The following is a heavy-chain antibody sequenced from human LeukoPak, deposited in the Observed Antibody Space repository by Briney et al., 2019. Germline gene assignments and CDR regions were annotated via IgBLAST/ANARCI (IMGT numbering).Heavy chain of an antibody. CDR1: GFTLSTYW. J-gene: IGHJ5*01. Sequence: GGSLRLSCAASGFTLSTYWMHWVRQAPGKGLVWVSRINSEGSSTTYADSVKGRFTISRDNAKNILYLQMNSLRAEDTAVYHCARDPAPQGWFDSWGQGTLVTVSS. CDR3: ARDPAPQGWFDS. CDR2: INSEGSST. V-gene: IGHV3-74*01.